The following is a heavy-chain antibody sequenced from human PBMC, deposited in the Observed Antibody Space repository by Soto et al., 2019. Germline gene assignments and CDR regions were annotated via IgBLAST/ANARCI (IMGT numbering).Heavy chain of an antibody. CDR2: IYYSGRT. V-gene: IGHV4-59*01. D-gene: IGHD2-15*01. CDR3: ARGHLGITTTGTWYDFDY. J-gene: IGHJ4*02. CDR1: GDSISSYY. Sequence: SETLSLTCTVSGDSISSYYWTWIRQPPGKGLEYIGYIYYSGRTYYNPSLKSRVTISVDTSKNQFSLKLGSVTAADTAVYYCARGHLGITTTGTWYDFDYWGQGTLVTVSS.